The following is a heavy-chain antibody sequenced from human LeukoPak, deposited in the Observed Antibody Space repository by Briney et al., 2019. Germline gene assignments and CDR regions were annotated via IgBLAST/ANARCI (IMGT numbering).Heavy chain of an antibody. CDR3: ARDQSGIDAFDI. J-gene: IGHJ3*02. D-gene: IGHD3-3*01. V-gene: IGHV1-2*02. CDR1: GYTFTGYY. CDR2: INPNSGGT. Sequence: GGSLRLSCAASGYTFTGYYMHWVRQAPGQGLEWMGWINPNSGGTNYAQKFQGRVTMTRDTSISTAYMELSRLRSDDTAVYYCARDQSGIDAFDIWGQGTMVTVSS.